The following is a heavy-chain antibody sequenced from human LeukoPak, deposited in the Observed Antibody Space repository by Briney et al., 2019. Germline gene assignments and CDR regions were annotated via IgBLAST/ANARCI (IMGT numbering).Heavy chain of an antibody. Sequence: SVKVSCKASGGTFSNHAISWVRQAPGQGLEWMGGIIPIFGTVQYAQKLQGRVTITADESTSTVDMELSSLGFEDTAVYYCARDLGASAKYYYYYYMGVWGKGTTVTISS. CDR1: GGTFSNHA. J-gene: IGHJ6*03. CDR3: ARDLGASAKYYYYYYMGV. D-gene: IGHD2-15*01. V-gene: IGHV1-69*13. CDR2: IIPIFGTV.